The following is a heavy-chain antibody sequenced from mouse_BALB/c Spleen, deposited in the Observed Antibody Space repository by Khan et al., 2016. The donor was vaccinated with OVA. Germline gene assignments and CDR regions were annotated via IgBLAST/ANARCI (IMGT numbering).Heavy chain of an antibody. CDR3: AKPYYAHYYAMDY. V-gene: IGHV2-6-5*01. Sequence: VQLQESGPGLVAPSQSLSITCTVSGFSLSDYGVSWIRQPPGKGLEWLGVIWGGGITYYNSALKSRLNISKDNSKSQVFFKMNILQTDDTAIYYCAKPYYAHYYAMDYWGQGTSVTVSS. D-gene: IGHD2-10*01. J-gene: IGHJ4*01. CDR1: GFSLSDYG. CDR2: IWGGGIT.